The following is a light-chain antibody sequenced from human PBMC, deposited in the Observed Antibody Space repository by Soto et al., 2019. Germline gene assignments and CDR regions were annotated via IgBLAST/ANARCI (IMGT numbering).Light chain of an antibody. V-gene: IGKV3-15*01. CDR3: QQYYNWPQLT. Sequence: IVVTQSPATLSVSPGETVTLSCRVSQSVSSSLAWYQQKPGQAPRLLISGAYTRATGIPARFSGSGSGTDFTLTISGLQSEDFAVYYCQQYYNWPQLTFGGGTRVEIE. CDR1: QSVSSS. J-gene: IGKJ4*01. CDR2: GAY.